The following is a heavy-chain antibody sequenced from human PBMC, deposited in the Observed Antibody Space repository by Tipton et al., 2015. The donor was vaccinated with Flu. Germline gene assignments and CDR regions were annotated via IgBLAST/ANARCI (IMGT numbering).Heavy chain of an antibody. Sequence: TLSLTCAVYGGSFSGYYWSWVRQPPGKGLEWIGSIHHSGSTNYNPSLKSRVSISVDTAKNQFSLNLRSVTAADTAFYYCARSRWLPIADFFESWGHGTLVTVSS. J-gene: IGHJ4*01. CDR1: GGSFSGYY. CDR3: ARSRWLPIADFFES. D-gene: IGHD5-24*01. V-gene: IGHV4-34*01. CDR2: IHHSGST.